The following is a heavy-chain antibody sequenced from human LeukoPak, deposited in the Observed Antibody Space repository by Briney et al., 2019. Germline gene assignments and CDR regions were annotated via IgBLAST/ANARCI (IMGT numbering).Heavy chain of an antibody. CDR1: GGSISSTNSY. CDR2: IYSSGSS. Sequence: SETLSLTCTVSGGSISSTNSYWGWIRQSPRTGLEWIGNIYSSGSSYYNPSLKSRVTISIDTSENQFSLKPTSVTAADTAVYYCARKREGPTTGIDYWGQGTLVTVSS. CDR3: ARKREGPTTGIDY. V-gene: IGHV4-39*07. D-gene: IGHD1-26*01. J-gene: IGHJ4*02.